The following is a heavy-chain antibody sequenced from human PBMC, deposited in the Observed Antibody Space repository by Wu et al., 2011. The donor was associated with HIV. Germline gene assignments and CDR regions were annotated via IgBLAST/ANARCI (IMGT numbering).Heavy chain of an antibody. CDR3: ARQRDAAAVNWFDP. Sequence: QAQLVQSGAEVKKPGSSVKVSCKASEGSFSSYALSWVRQAPGQGLEWMGGFMPTLGTTNYAQKFQGRVTITTDESTNTAYMELTSLRSEDTAVYYCARQRDAAAVNWFDPWGQGTLVTVSS. V-gene: IGHV1-69*05. CDR2: FMPTLGTT. J-gene: IGHJ5*02. CDR1: EGSFSSYA. D-gene: IGHD6-13*01.